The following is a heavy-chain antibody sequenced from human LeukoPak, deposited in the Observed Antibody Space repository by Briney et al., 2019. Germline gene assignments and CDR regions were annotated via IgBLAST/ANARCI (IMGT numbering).Heavy chain of an antibody. J-gene: IGHJ4*02. CDR2: IYYSGST. CDR1: GGSISSYY. V-gene: IGHV4-59*08. D-gene: IGHD3-3*01. CDR3: ARQSGPSVFWSGYYPYYFDY. Sequence: SETLSLTCTVSGGSISSYYWSWIRQPPGKGLEWIGYIYYSGSTNYNPSLKSRVTISVDTSKNQFSLKLSSVTAADTAVYYCARQSGPSVFWSGYYPYYFDYWGQGTLVTVSS.